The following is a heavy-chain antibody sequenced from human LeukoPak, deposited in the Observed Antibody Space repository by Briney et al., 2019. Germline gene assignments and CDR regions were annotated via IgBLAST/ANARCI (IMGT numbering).Heavy chain of an antibody. J-gene: IGHJ6*04. CDR2: ISGSCGST. CDR1: GFTFSSYG. D-gene: IGHD6-19*01. V-gene: IGHV3-23*01. Sequence: GGTLRLSCAASGFTFSSYGMSWVRQAPGTGLEWVSAISGSCGSTYYADSVKGRFTISRDNSKNTLYLQMNSLRAEDTAVYYCVKSGSSRMDVWGKGTTVTISS. CDR3: VKSGSSRMDV.